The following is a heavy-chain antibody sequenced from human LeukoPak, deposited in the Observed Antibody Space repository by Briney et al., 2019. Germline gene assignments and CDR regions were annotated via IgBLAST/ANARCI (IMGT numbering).Heavy chain of an antibody. J-gene: IGHJ3*02. D-gene: IGHD1-20*01. Sequence: ASVKVSCKASGYTFTTYGIAWVRQAPGQGLEWMGWISGYNGNTNYAQKIQGRVTMTTDTSTSTANMELRSLRFDDTAVYYCARGSMTGAKFLAFEIWGQGTMVTVSS. CDR3: ARGSMTGAKFLAFEI. CDR1: GYTFTTYG. V-gene: IGHV1-18*01. CDR2: ISGYNGNT.